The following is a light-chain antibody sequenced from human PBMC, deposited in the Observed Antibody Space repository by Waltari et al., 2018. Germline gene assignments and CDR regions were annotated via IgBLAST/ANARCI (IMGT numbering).Light chain of an antibody. CDR2: EVT. J-gene: IGLJ2*01. CDR3: CSYAGSGTLDVV. CDR1: SRDIGSHNL. Sequence: QSSLTQPASVSGSPGPSITNPCTGASRDIGSHNLFPSSQQHPGKAPKVMIYEVTKRPSGVSDRFSGSRSGNTASLTISGLQPEDEADYYCCSYAGSGTLDVVFGGGTKLTVL. V-gene: IGLV2-23*02.